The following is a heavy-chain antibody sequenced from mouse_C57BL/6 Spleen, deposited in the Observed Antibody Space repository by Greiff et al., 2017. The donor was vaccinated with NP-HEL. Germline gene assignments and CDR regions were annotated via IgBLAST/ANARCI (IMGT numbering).Heavy chain of an antibody. D-gene: IGHD2-12*01. V-gene: IGHV14-3*01. CDR2: IDPAHVNT. CDR3: ASGVYDYYAMDY. J-gene: IGHJ4*01. Sequence: VQLQQSVAELVRPGASVKLSCTASGFNIQNTYMPWVKQRPEQGLEWIGRIDPAHVNTKYAPKFQGKATITADPSSNTAYLQLSSLTSEDTAIYYCASGVYDYYAMDYWGQGTSVTVSS. CDR1: GFNIQNTY.